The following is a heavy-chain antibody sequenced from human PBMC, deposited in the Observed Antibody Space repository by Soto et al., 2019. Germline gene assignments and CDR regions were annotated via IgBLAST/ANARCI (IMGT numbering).Heavy chain of an antibody. CDR3: AAKQWLRDDAFDI. D-gene: IGHD6-19*01. J-gene: IGHJ3*02. V-gene: IGHV1-58*01. CDR1: GFTFTSSA. CDR2: IVVGSGNT. Sequence: SVKVSCKASGFTFTSSAGQWVRQARGQRLEWIGWIVVGSGNTNYAQKFQERVTITRDMSTSTAYMELSSLRSEDTAVYYCAAKQWLRDDAFDIWGQGTMVTVSS.